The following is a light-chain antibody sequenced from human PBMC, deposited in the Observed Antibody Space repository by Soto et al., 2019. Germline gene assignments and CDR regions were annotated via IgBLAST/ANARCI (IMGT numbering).Light chain of an antibody. CDR3: AVWDDSLNGHV. J-gene: IGLJ1*01. CDR1: SSNIGTSS. Sequence: QSVLTPPPSASGAPRQTGPISCSGNSSNIGTSSVHWYKHLPGTAPKPLIYTNDQRPSGVPDRFSGSKSGTSASLAISGLQSEDEADYYCAVWDDSLNGHVFGAGTKVTVL. V-gene: IGLV1-44*01. CDR2: TND.